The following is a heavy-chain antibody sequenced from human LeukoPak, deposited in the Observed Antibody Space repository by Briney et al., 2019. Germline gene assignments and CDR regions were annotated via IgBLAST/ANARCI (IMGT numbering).Heavy chain of an antibody. Sequence: SETLSLTCTGSGDPISRGSYYWSWIRQPAGKGLEWIGRTHTDGTTNYKPSGIAGATTYNPSLKSRVTMSVDTSKNQFSLNLRSVTAADTAVYYCARDWGPWRNWFDPWGQGTLVTVSS. CDR3: ARDWGPWRNWFDP. V-gene: IGHV4-61*02. J-gene: IGHJ5*02. CDR2: THTDGTT. CDR1: GDPISRGSYY. D-gene: IGHD3-16*01.